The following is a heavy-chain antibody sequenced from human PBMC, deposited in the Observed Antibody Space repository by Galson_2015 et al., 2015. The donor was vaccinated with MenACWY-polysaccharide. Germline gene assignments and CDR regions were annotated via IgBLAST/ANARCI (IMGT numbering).Heavy chain of an antibody. V-gene: IGHV3-66*02. J-gene: IGHJ4*02. CDR2: IYSGGST. CDR3: ARGSLEWFAGVYFDY. D-gene: IGHD3-3*01. Sequence: SLRLSCAASGFTVSSNYMSWVRQAPGKGLEWVSVIYSGGSTYYADSVKGRFTISRDSSKNTLYLQMNSLRAEDTAVYYCARGSLEWFAGVYFDYWGQGTLVTVSS. CDR1: GFTVSSNY.